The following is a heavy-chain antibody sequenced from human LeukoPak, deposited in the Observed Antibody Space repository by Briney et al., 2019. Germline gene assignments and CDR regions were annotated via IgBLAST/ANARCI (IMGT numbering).Heavy chain of an antibody. CDR1: GFTSSSYA. J-gene: IGHJ4*02. Sequence: GGSLRLSCAASGFTSSSYAMSWVRQAPGKGLGWVSATSGSGGSTYYADSVKGRFTISRDNSKNTLYLQMNSLRAEDTAVYYCAKGVWFGELLFPYYFDYWGQGTLVTVSS. CDR2: TSGSGGST. D-gene: IGHD3-10*01. V-gene: IGHV3-23*01. CDR3: AKGVWFGELLFPYYFDY.